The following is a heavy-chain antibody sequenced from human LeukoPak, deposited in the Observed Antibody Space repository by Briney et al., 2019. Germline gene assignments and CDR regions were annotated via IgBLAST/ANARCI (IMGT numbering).Heavy chain of an antibody. V-gene: IGHV1-3*01. CDR1: GYTFPSYA. CDR2: INVGNVNT. D-gene: IGHD6-13*01. Sequence: ASVKVSCKASGYTFPSYAIHWVRQAPGQRLEWMGWINVGNVNTRYSQKFQGRVTITRDTSASTAYMELSSLRPEDTAVYYCARGTYSSSLGWFDPWGQGSLVTVSS. CDR3: ARGTYSSSLGWFDP. J-gene: IGHJ5*02.